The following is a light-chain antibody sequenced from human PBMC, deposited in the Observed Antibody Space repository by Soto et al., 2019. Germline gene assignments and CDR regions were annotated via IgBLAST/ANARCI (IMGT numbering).Light chain of an antibody. Sequence: EIVLTQSQATLSLSPGERAARSCRASQSVSSYLAWYQQKPGQTPRLIIYGAFNRAARIPARLSGRGSGTHFTLTISSLEPEDSAVYSCPQRNTWPPVTFGQGTRLEIK. V-gene: IGKV3-11*01. CDR3: PQRNTWPPVT. CDR2: GAF. CDR1: QSVSSY. J-gene: IGKJ5*01.